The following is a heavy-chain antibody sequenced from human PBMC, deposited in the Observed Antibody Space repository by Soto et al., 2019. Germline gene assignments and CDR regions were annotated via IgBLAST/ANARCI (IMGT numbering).Heavy chain of an antibody. J-gene: IGHJ6*02. CDR1: GYTFTDYY. D-gene: IGHD1-20*01. CDR3: ARQAINGNSLHYNYYGMDV. Sequence: ASVKVSCKASGYTFTDYYMHWVRQAPGQGLEWMGWINPNNGDTNYAQKFQGRVTMTRDTSTSTAFMELSRLTSDDTAVYYCARQAINGNSLHYNYYGMDVWGQGTTVTVSS. CDR2: INPNNGDT. V-gene: IGHV1-2*02.